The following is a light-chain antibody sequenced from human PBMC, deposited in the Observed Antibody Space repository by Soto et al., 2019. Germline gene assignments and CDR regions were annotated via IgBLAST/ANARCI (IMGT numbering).Light chain of an antibody. CDR2: GVS. V-gene: IGKV3-15*01. CDR1: QSVINSC. CDR3: QQYSSWPLT. J-gene: IGKJ4*01. Sequence: ENVITQSPGTLSVSPGERATLSCRASQSVINSCLAWYQQKPGQAPRLLIYGVSTRATGIPARFSGSGSGTEFTLTISSLQSEDFAIYYCQQYSSWPLTFGGGTKVEIK.